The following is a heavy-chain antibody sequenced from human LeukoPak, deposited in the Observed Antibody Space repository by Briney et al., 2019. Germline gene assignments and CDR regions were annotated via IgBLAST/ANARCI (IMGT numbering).Heavy chain of an antibody. CDR2: IKNDGAVK. D-gene: IGHD6-13*01. CDR1: GFTFSSYA. CDR3: AKDSYSKGGF. Sequence: PGGSLRLSCAASGFTFSSYAMSWVRQAPGKGLEWVANIKNDGAVKNYVDSVKGRFTISRDNAKNSLYLQMNSLRAEDTAVYYCAKDSYSKGGFWGQGVLVTVSS. V-gene: IGHV3-7*01. J-gene: IGHJ4*02.